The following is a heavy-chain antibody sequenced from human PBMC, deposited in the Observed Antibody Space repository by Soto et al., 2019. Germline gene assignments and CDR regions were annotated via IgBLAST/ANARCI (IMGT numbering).Heavy chain of an antibody. CDR3: AKDSSSWYGGGWFDP. CDR1: GFTFSSYA. Sequence: EVQLLESGGGLVQPGGSLRLSCAASGFTFSSYAMSWVRQAPGKGLEWVSAISGSGGSTYYADSVKGRFTNSRDNSKNTLYLQMNSLRAEDTAVYYCAKDSSSWYGGGWFDPWGQGTLVTVSS. CDR2: ISGSGGST. D-gene: IGHD6-13*01. V-gene: IGHV3-23*01. J-gene: IGHJ5*02.